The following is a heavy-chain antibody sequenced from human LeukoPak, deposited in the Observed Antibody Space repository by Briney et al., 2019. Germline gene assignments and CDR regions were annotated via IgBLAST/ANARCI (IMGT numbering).Heavy chain of an antibody. V-gene: IGHV3-33*01. CDR2: IWYDGSNK. Sequence: PGGSLRLSCAASGFTFSSYGMHWVRQAPGKGLEWVAVIWYDGSNKYYADSVKGRFTISRDNSKNTLYLQMNSLRAEDTAVYYCARTPRLAAAGTFDYWGQGTLVTVSS. D-gene: IGHD6-13*01. J-gene: IGHJ4*02. CDR3: ARTPRLAAAGTFDY. CDR1: GFTFSSYG.